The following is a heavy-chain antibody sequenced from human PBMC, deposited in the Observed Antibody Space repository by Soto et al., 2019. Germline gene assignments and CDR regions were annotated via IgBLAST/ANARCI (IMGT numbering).Heavy chain of an antibody. D-gene: IGHD6-19*01. CDR1: GFSFSGNW. CDR2: VNEDGSEK. CDR3: ARLRSGWSIDY. J-gene: IGHJ4*02. V-gene: IGHV3-7*03. Sequence: PGGSLRLSCAASGFSFSGNWMTWVRQAPGKGLEWVANVNEDGSEKKYVDSVKGRFTISRDNAKNSLYLQVNSLTAADTAVYYCARLRSGWSIDYWGQGALVTVS.